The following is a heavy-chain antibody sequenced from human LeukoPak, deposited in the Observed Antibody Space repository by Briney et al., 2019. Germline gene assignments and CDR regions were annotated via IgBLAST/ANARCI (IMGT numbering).Heavy chain of an antibody. V-gene: IGHV3-74*01. Sequence: GGSLRLSCATSGFTLSLAWMHWVRQAPGKGLEWVSRIKYDGSYTNYADSVKGRFTISRDNARDTLSLHMISLRAEDTAVYFCVRDGDAYNFDFWGQGVLVTVSS. CDR3: VRDGDAYNFDF. D-gene: IGHD5-24*01. CDR1: GFTLSLAW. J-gene: IGHJ4*02. CDR2: IKYDGSYT.